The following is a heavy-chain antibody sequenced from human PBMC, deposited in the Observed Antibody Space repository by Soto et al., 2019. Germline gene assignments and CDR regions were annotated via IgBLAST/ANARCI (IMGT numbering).Heavy chain of an antibody. Sequence: SETLSLTCAVSGGSISSGGYSWSWIRQPPGKGLEWIGYIYHSGSTYYNPSLKSRVTISVDRSKNQFSLKLSSVTAADTAVYYCARGDYYYDSSGYRSRWFDPWGQGTLVTVSS. CDR2: IYHSGST. CDR3: ARGDYYYDSSGYRSRWFDP. J-gene: IGHJ5*02. CDR1: GGSISSGGYS. D-gene: IGHD3-22*01. V-gene: IGHV4-30-2*01.